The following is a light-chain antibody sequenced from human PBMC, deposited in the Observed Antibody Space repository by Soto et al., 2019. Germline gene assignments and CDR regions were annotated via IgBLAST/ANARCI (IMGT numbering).Light chain of an antibody. CDR2: DVS. CDR1: SSDVGRYNY. V-gene: IGLV2-14*03. Sequence: QSALAQPASVSGSRGQSITISCTGTSSDVGRYNYVSWFQQHPGKVPKLIIYDVSNWPSGVSDRFSGSKSGNTASLTISGLHPEDEADYHCSSFTSSSTFVFGTGTKLTVL. J-gene: IGLJ1*01. CDR3: SSFTSSSTFV.